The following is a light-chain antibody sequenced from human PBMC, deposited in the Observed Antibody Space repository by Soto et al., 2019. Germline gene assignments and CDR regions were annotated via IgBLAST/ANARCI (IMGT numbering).Light chain of an antibody. J-gene: IGLJ2*01. CDR2: DVT. CDR1: STDVGAYNY. Sequence: QSALTQPASVSGSPGQSITISCTGTSTDVGAYNYVSWYQQHPGKAPKLVIFDVTNRPSEVSDRFSGSKSGNTASLTISGLQFEAEADYYCSSYRGTSTPVFGGGTKLTVL. V-gene: IGLV2-14*01. CDR3: SSYRGTSTPV.